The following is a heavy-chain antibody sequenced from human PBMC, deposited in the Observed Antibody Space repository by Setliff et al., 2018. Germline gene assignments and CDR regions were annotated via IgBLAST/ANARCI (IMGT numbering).Heavy chain of an antibody. CDR1: GGSISSGSYY. Sequence: SETLSLTCTVSGGSISSGSYYWSWIRQPAGKGLEWIGRIYTSGSTNYNPSLKSRVTISVDTSKNQFSLKLSSVTAADAAVYYCARGGLWFGELLWKYYYYGMDVWGQGTTVTVSS. CDR2: IYTSGST. J-gene: IGHJ6*02. CDR3: ARGGLWFGELLWKYYYYGMDV. V-gene: IGHV4-61*02. D-gene: IGHD3-10*01.